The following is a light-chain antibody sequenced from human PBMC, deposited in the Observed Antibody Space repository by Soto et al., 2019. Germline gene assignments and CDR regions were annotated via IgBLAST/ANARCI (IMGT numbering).Light chain of an antibody. J-gene: IGKJ1*01. CDR1: QTISIW. V-gene: IGKV1-5*01. Sequence: DIQMTQSPSILSASVGDRVTITCRARQTISIWLAWYQQKPGKAPKLLIYDASILKSGVPSRFSGSGSETEFTITLSSLQPDDFATYSCQHYNSLTWTFAQGTKVAIK. CDR2: DAS. CDR3: QHYNSLTWT.